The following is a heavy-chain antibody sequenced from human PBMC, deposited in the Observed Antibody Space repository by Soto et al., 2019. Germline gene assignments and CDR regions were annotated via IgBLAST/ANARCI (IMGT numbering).Heavy chain of an antibody. J-gene: IGHJ6*02. CDR2: IYYSGST. CDR1: GGSISSYY. Sequence: SETLSLTCTVSGGSISSYYWSWIRQPPGKGLEWIGYIYYSGSTNYNPSLKSRVTISVDTSKNQFSLKLSSVTAADTAVYYCASLRITMVRGAPDYYYGMDVWGQGTTVTVSS. CDR3: ASLRITMVRGAPDYYYGMDV. V-gene: IGHV4-59*12. D-gene: IGHD3-10*01.